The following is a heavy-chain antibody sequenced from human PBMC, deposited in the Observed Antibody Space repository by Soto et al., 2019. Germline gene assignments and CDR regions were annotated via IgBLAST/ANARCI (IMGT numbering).Heavy chain of an antibody. D-gene: IGHD1-26*01. CDR1: GGSIGSYY. V-gene: IGHV4-59*01. Sequence: QVQLQESGPGLVKPSETLSLTCTISGGSIGSYYWSWIRQPPGKGLEWIGYVFHSGITGYNPSLKSRVTISVDASKNPFSLKLSSVTAADAAVYYCARDQNGSPYFDYWGQGTLVTVSS. J-gene: IGHJ4*02. CDR2: VFHSGIT. CDR3: ARDQNGSPYFDY.